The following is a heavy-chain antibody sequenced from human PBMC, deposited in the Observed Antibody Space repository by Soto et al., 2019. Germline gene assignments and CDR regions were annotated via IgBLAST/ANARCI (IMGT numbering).Heavy chain of an antibody. Sequence: PGGSLRLSCVASGFTFSHAWMNWVRQAPGKGLEWVAFMYFDGRDKYYADSVKGRFTISRDNLKNTVFLQMNSLRAEDTATYYCARDTFYQSKGYRLGGFDPWGQGTLVTVSS. CDR2: MYFDGRDK. CDR3: ARDTFYQSKGYRLGGFDP. V-gene: IGHV3-33*08. CDR1: GFTFSHAW. D-gene: IGHD5-18*01. J-gene: IGHJ5*02.